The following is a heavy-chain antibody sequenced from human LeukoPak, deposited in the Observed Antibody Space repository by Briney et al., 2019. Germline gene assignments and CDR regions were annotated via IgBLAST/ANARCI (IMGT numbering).Heavy chain of an antibody. CDR2: ISSSSSYI. D-gene: IGHD2-8*02. Sequence: GGSLRLSCAASGFTFSSYSMNWVRQAPGKGLEWVPSISSSSSYIYYADSVKGRFTISRDNAKNSLYLQMNSLRAEDTAVYYCARDGHCSGGACNFDYWGQGTLVTVSS. J-gene: IGHJ4*02. V-gene: IGHV3-21*01. CDR3: ARDGHCSGGACNFDY. CDR1: GFTFSSYS.